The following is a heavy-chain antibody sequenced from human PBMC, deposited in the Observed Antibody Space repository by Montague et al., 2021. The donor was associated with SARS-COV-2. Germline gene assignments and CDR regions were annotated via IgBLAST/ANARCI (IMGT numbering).Heavy chain of an antibody. D-gene: IGHD3/OR15-3a*01. CDR2: IYYNGNT. Sequence: SETQSLTCTVSHFSITSYYWSWIRQPPGKGLEWIGNIYYNGNTNYNSSLKSRVTMSADTSKNQFSLRVTSVTAADTAMYYCARLGLLPYYFDVWGRGALVTVSS. V-gene: IGHV4-59*08. CDR1: HFSITSYY. CDR3: ARLGLLPYYFDV. J-gene: IGHJ2*01.